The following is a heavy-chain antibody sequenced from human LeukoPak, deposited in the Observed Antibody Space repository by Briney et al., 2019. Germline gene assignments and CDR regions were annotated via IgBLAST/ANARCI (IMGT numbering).Heavy chain of an antibody. Sequence: PGGSLGLSCAASGFTFSSYWMHWVRQAPGKGLVWVSRINSDGSSTSYADSVKGRFTISRDNAKNTLYLQMNSLRAEDTAVYYCARLRYSSSLVDYWGQGTLVTVSS. CDR3: ARLRYSSSLVDY. J-gene: IGHJ4*02. CDR1: GFTFSSYW. V-gene: IGHV3-74*01. D-gene: IGHD6-13*01. CDR2: INSDGSST.